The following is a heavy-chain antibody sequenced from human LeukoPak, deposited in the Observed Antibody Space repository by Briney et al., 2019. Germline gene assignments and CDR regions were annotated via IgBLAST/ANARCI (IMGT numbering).Heavy chain of an antibody. D-gene: IGHD6-19*01. V-gene: IGHV4-61*02. CDR2: IYTSGST. CDR3: ARDPGGSGPAS. J-gene: IGHJ5*02. Sequence: SETLSLTCTVSGGSISGFNYHWPWIRQPAGKGLDLIGRIYTSGSTNYSPSFKSRVTISIDTSKNQFSLKLSSVTAADTAVYYCARDPGGSGPASWGPGTLVTVSS. CDR1: GGSISGFNYH.